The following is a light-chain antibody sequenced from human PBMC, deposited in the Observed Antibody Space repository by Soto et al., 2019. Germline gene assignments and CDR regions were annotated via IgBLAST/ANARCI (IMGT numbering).Light chain of an antibody. CDR2: LGS. CDR1: QSLLHSNGYNY. CDR3: MQALQSWT. J-gene: IGKJ1*01. Sequence: LTQSPLSLPVTPGEPASISCRSSQSLLHSNGYNYLDWYLQKPGQSPQLLIYLGSNRASGVPDRFSGSGSGTDFTLKISRVEADDIGVYYCMQALQSWTFGQGTKVDI. V-gene: IGKV2-28*01.